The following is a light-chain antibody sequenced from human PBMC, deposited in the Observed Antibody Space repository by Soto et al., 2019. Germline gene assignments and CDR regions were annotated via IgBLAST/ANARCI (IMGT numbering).Light chain of an antibody. J-gene: IGKJ1*01. CDR3: QQRSGWPT. CDR1: QTVSTF. CDR2: DAS. Sequence: VLTQSPDTLSLSPGERATLSCRASQTVSTFLAWYQQKPGQAPRLIVYDASKRAPGIPARFIGSGSGTDFTLTVSSLEPEDFALYYCQQRSGWPTFGQGTKVDIK. V-gene: IGKV3-11*01.